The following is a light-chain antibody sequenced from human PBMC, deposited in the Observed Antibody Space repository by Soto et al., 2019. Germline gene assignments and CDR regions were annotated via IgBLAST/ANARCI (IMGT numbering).Light chain of an antibody. Sequence: QSALTQPASVSGSPGQSIAISCTGSSSDVGIYNYVSWYQQHPGKVPKLIIYEVSNRPSGVSNRFSGSKSGNTASLTISGLQAEDEADYYCSSYTTSSTRVFGTGTRSPS. CDR3: SSYTTSSTRV. J-gene: IGLJ1*01. V-gene: IGLV2-14*01. CDR2: EVS. CDR1: SSDVGIYNY.